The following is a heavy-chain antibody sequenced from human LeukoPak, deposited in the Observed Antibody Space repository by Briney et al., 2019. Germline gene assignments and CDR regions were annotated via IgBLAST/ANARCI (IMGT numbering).Heavy chain of an antibody. V-gene: IGHV4-39*01. J-gene: IGHJ4*02. CDR3: ARLPCGSTSCYGGFDY. CDR1: GGSISSSSYY. CDR2: ISYSGST. D-gene: IGHD2-2*01. Sequence: SGPGLVKPSETLSLTCTVSGGSISSSSYYWGWIRQPPGKGLEWIGSISYSGSTYYNPSLKSRVTISVDTSKNQFSLKLSSVTAADTAVYYCARLPCGSTSCYGGFDYWGQGTLVTVSS.